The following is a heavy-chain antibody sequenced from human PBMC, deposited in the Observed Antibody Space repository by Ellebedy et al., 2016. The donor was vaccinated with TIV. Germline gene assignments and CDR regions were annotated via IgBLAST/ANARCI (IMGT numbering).Heavy chain of an antibody. CDR3: ARSRYPGARSSFDS. J-gene: IGHJ4*02. V-gene: IGHV3-7*01. CDR1: GFTFSTYW. D-gene: IGHD6-6*01. CDR2: LKRDGGEE. Sequence: PGGSLRLSCAASGFTFSTYWMSWVRQAPGRGLEWVANLKRDGGEEYYVDSVNGRFTISRDNAKNSLYLQMNSLRVEDTAVYYYARSRYPGARSSFDSWGQGTLVTVSS.